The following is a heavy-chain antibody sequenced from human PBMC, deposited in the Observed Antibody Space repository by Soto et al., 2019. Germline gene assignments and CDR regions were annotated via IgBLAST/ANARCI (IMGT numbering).Heavy chain of an antibody. J-gene: IGHJ5*02. Sequence: PSETLSLTCTVSGCSISSGDYYWSWIRQPPGKGLEWIGYIYYSGSTYYNPSLKSRVTIAVDTSKNQFSLKLSSVTAADTAVYYCAIAGIMITFGGVIVIPWFEPWGQGTLVTVSS. CDR1: GCSISSGDYY. V-gene: IGHV4-30-4*01. CDR3: AIAGIMITFGGVIVIPWFEP. CDR2: IYYSGST. D-gene: IGHD3-16*02.